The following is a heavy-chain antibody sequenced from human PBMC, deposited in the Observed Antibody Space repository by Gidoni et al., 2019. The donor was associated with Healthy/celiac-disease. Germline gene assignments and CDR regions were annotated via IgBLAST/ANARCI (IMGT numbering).Heavy chain of an antibody. V-gene: IGHV4-34*01. CDR2: INHSGST. Sequence: QVQLQQWGAGLLKPSETLSLTCAVYGGSFSGYYWSWIRQPPGKGLEWIGEINHSGSTNYNPSLKSRVTISVDTSKNQFSLKLSSVTAADTAVYYCARGYRLRRWLQPNLDYWGQGTLVTVSS. J-gene: IGHJ4*02. D-gene: IGHD5-12*01. CDR3: ARGYRLRRWLQPNLDY. CDR1: GGSFSGYY.